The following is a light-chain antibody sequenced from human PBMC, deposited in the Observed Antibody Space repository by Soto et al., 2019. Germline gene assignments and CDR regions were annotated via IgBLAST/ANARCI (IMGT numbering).Light chain of an antibody. J-gene: IGLJ1*01. Sequence: QSALTRPPSASATPGQRVTISCSGSNSNIGTNTVNWYQQLPGTAPRLLIYTNNQRPSGVPQRFSGSKTGTSASLAIGGLQSEDGADYYCAEWEDSLGAYVCGPGTKVTVL. CDR1: NSNIGTNT. V-gene: IGLV1-44*01. CDR3: AEWEDSLGAYV. CDR2: TNN.